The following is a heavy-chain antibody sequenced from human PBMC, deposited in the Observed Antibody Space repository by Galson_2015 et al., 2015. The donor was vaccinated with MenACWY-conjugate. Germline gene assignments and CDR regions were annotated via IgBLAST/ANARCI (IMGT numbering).Heavy chain of an antibody. D-gene: IGHD6-6*01. CDR2: IYSGGDT. V-gene: IGHV3-53*01. CDR3: ARVGGSSLAPFVY. J-gene: IGHJ4*02. CDR1: AFSVGSNY. Sequence: SLRLSCAPSAFSVGSNYMSWVRQAPGKGLEWVSIIYSGGDTYYADSVKGRFTISRDNSKNTLYLQMNYLRAEDTAVYYCARVGGSSLAPFVYWGQGTLVTVSS.